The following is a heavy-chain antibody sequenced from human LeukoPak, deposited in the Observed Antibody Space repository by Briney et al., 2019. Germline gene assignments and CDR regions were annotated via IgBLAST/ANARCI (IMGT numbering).Heavy chain of an antibody. CDR3: ASPHLEMATIAPLLY. D-gene: IGHD5-24*01. CDR1: GFTFSSYA. Sequence: PGGSLRLSCAASGFTFSSYAMSWVRQAPGKGLEWVSAISSSDDRTYYADSVKGRFTISRDNSKDTLYLQMSSLRAEDTAISYCASPHLEMATIAPLLYWGQGTLVTVSS. V-gene: IGHV3-23*01. CDR2: ISSSDDRT. J-gene: IGHJ4*02.